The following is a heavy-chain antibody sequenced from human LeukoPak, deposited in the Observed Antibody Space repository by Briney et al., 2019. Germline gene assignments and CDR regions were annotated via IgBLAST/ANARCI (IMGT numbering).Heavy chain of an antibody. V-gene: IGHV3-9*01. Sequence: GGSLRLSCAASGFTFDDYAMHWVRQAPGKGLEWVSVISWNSGSIGYADSVKGRFTISRGNAKNSLYLQMNSLRAEDTALYYCAKGAAAAGVLYYFDYWGQGTLVTVSS. CDR2: ISWNSGSI. CDR3: AKGAAAAGVLYYFDY. J-gene: IGHJ4*02. D-gene: IGHD6-13*01. CDR1: GFTFDDYA.